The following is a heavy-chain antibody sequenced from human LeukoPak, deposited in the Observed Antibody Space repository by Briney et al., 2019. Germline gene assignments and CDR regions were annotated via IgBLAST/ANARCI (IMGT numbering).Heavy chain of an antibody. Sequence: ASVKVSCEASGYTFTGYYMHWVRQAPGQGLEWLGWINPNSGGTNYAQKFQGRGTMTRDTSISTAYMELSRLRSDDTAVYYCARAPTSSGWYYFDYWGQGTLVTVSS. D-gene: IGHD6-19*01. J-gene: IGHJ4*02. CDR2: INPNSGGT. V-gene: IGHV1-2*02. CDR1: GYTFTGYY. CDR3: ARAPTSSGWYYFDY.